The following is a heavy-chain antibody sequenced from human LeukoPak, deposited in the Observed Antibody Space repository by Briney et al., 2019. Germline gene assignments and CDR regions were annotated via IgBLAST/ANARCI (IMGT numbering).Heavy chain of an antibody. CDR2: ISSSGSTI. D-gene: IGHD3-22*01. Sequence: PGGSLRLSCAASGFTFSDYYMSWIRQAPGKGLEWVSYISSSGSTIYYADSVKGRFTISRGDAKKSLYLQMNSLRAEDTAVYYCARDQYYYDSSEYYDANNFDFWGQGTLVTVSS. J-gene: IGHJ4*02. CDR3: ARDQYYYDSSEYYDANNFDF. CDR1: GFTFSDYY. V-gene: IGHV3-11*04.